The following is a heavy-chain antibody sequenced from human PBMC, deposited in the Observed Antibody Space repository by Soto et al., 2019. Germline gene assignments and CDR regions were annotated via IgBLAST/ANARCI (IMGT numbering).Heavy chain of an antibody. V-gene: IGHV4-4*07. CDR3: ARDSPSLTPLTISDHTTKGRGPHYYGMDV. J-gene: IGHJ6*02. CDR2: FYPSGST. D-gene: IGHD3-3*01. Sequence: SETLSLTCTVSGGSISSYYWTWIRQPAGKGLEWIGRFYPSGSTNYSPSLWGRVTMSLDTTKKQFSLKLSSVTAADTAVYYCARDSPSLTPLTISDHTTKGRGPHYYGMDVWGQGTTVTVSS. CDR1: GGSISSYY.